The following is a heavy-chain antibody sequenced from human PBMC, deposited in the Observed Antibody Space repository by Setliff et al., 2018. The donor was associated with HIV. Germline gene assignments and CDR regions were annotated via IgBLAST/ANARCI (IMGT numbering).Heavy chain of an antibody. CDR2: MNPKSGNT. D-gene: IGHD6-25*01. CDR3: ARGAWYTSGWHSSRYLDV. V-gene: IGHV1-8*02. Sequence: WASVKVSCKASGYTFTNSDINWVRQATGQGLERMGWMNPKSGNTGYAQRFQGRVTMTRNTSGSTAYMELSSLRSEDTAVYYCARGAWYTSGWHSSRYLDVWGKGTTVTVSS. CDR1: GYTFTNSD. J-gene: IGHJ6*03.